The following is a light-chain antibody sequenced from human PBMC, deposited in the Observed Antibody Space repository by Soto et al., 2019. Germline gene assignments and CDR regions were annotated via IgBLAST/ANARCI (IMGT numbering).Light chain of an antibody. CDR2: GAS. CDR1: QSVSSSF. Sequence: ESVLTQSPGTLSLSPGERATLSCRASQSVSSSFLAWYQLKPGQAPRLLIYGASSRATGIPDRFSGSGSGTDFTLTMSRLEPEGLAVYYCQQYDSSPWTFGQGTKVEIQ. CDR3: QQYDSSPWT. J-gene: IGKJ1*01. V-gene: IGKV3-20*01.